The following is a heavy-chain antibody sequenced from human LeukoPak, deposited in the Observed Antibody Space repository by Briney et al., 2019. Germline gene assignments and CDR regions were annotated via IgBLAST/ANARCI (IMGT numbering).Heavy chain of an antibody. CDR1: GGSINSSSYY. Sequence: PSETLSLTCTVSGGSINSSSYYWGWIRQPPGKGLEWIGSIYYSGSTYYNPSLKSRVTISVDTSKNQFSLKLSSVTAADTAVYYCAREYYDFWSGYYTLFDYWGQGTLVTVSS. V-gene: IGHV4-39*01. J-gene: IGHJ4*02. D-gene: IGHD3-3*01. CDR3: AREYYDFWSGYYTLFDY. CDR2: IYYSGST.